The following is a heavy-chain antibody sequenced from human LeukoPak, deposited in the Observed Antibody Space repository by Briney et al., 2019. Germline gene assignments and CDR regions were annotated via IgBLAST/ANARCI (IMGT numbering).Heavy chain of an antibody. J-gene: IGHJ3*02. CDR1: GGSVSSGSYY. V-gene: IGHV4-61*01. D-gene: IGHD3-22*01. Sequence: SETLSLTCTVSGGSVSSGSYYWSWIRQPPGKGLEWIGYIYYSGSTNYNPSLKSRVTISVDTSKNQFSLKLSSVTAADTAVYYCARIGYDSSGPNDAFDIWGQGTMVTVSS. CDR2: IYYSGST. CDR3: ARIGYDSSGPNDAFDI.